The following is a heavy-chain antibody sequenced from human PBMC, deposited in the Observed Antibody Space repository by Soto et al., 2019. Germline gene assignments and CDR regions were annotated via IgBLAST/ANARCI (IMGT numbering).Heavy chain of an antibody. CDR2: IYYGGST. V-gene: IGHV4-59*08. CDR3: ARPGRDWGSLEY. D-gene: IGHD7-27*01. J-gene: IGHJ4*02. Sequence: SETLSLTCPVSGGSISSYYWTWIRQPPGKGLEWIAFIYYGGSTNYNPSLKSRVTISVDTSKNQFSLNLNSVTAADTAVYYCARPGRDWGSLEYWGQGTRVTVSS. CDR1: GGSISSYY.